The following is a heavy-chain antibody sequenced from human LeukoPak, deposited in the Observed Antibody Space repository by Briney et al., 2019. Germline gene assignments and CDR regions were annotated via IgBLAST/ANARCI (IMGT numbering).Heavy chain of an antibody. J-gene: IGHJ5*02. CDR1: GFTFSSYA. V-gene: IGHV3-23*01. D-gene: IGHD6-19*01. Sequence: GSLRLSCAASGFTFSSYAMSWVRQAPGKGLEWVSAISGSGGSTYYADSVKGRFTISRDNSKNTLYLQMNSLRAEDTAVYYCANLATYSSGWYWFDPWGQGTLVTVSS. CDR2: ISGSGGST. CDR3: ANLATYSSGWYWFDP.